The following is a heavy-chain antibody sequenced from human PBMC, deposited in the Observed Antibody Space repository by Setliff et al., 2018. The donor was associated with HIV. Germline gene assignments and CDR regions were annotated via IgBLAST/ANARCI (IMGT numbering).Heavy chain of an antibody. V-gene: IGHV4-4*09. CDR2: ISSSGTT. CDR1: DDSFSNYD. CDR3: ARLGRAIDDGGSSLRLDF. Sequence: SETLSLTCDVSDDSFSNYDWTWIRQPPGKALQWIGYISSSGTTNYNPSLRSRVTISIETSNTRFFLWLRSVTATDTATYFCARLGRAIDDGGSSLRLDFWGQGMLVTVSS. J-gene: IGHJ4*02. D-gene: IGHD2-15*01.